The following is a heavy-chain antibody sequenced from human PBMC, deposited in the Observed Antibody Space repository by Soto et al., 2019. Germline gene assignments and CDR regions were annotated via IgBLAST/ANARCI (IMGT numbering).Heavy chain of an antibody. CDR3: ARAYSSSWGWFDP. V-gene: IGHV4-59*01. J-gene: IGHJ5*02. Sequence: QVQLQESGPGLVKPSETLSLTCTVSGGSISSYYWSWIRQPPGKGLEWIGYIYYSGSTNYNPSLKSRVTISVDTSKNQFSLKLSSVTAADTAVYYCARAYSSSWGWFDPWGQGTLVTVSS. CDR1: GGSISSYY. D-gene: IGHD6-13*01. CDR2: IYYSGST.